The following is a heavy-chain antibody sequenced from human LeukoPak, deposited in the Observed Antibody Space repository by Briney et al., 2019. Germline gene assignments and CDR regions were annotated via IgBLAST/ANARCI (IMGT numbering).Heavy chain of an antibody. D-gene: IGHD4-17*01. Sequence: GGSLRLSCAASGFTFSSYWMHWFRQAPGKGLVWVSRINSDGSSTSYADSVKGRFTILRDNAKNTLYLQMNSLRAEDTAVYYCARVSPEGDYDYWGQGALVTVSS. CDR1: GFTFSSYW. CDR2: INSDGSST. CDR3: ARVSPEGDYDY. J-gene: IGHJ4*02. V-gene: IGHV3-74*01.